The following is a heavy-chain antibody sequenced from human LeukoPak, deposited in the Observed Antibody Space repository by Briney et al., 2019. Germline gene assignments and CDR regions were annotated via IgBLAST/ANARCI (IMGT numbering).Heavy chain of an antibody. D-gene: IGHD3-22*01. V-gene: IGHV1-69*04. J-gene: IGHJ4*02. CDR1: GGTFSSYA. Sequence: SVKVSCKASGGTFSSYAISWVRQAPGQGLEWMGRIIPILGIANYAQKFQGRVTITADKSTSTAYMELSSLRSEDTAVYYCARSKDYYDSSGYYDYWGQGTLVTVSS. CDR2: IIPILGIA. CDR3: ARSKDYYDSSGYYDY.